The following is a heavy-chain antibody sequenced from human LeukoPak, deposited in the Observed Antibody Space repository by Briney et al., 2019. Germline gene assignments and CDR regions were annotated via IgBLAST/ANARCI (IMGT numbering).Heavy chain of an antibody. V-gene: IGHV4-4*02. Sequence: PSGTLSLTCAVSGGSIGSIEWFSWVRQTPGKGLEWIGESHQTGSTNYNPSLKSRVTISVDTSKNQFSLKLSSVTAADTAVYYCARVGGYYLKVIDYWGQGTLVTVSS. CDR2: SHQTGST. CDR3: ARVGGYYLKVIDY. CDR1: GGSIGSIEW. J-gene: IGHJ4*02. D-gene: IGHD3-22*01.